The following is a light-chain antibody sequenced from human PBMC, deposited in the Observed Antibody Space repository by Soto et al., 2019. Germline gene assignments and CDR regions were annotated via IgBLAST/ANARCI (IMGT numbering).Light chain of an antibody. CDR3: QQYESYSPWT. J-gene: IGKJ1*01. CDR2: DAS. V-gene: IGKV1-5*01. CDR1: QSISSW. Sequence: DIQMTQSPSTLSVSVGGGATITCRARQSISSWLAWYQQKPGKAPKLLIYDASTLQSGVPSRYSGSGSGTEFTLTISNLQPDDFATYYCQQYESYSPWTFGQGTKVDI.